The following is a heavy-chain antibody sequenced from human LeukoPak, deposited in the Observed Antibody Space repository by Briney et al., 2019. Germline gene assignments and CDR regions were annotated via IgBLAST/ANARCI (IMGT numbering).Heavy chain of an antibody. CDR2: IRFDGSHK. Sequence: PGGSLRLSCVASGFTFSSFGIHWVRQAPGKGLEWVAFIRFDGSHKYYADSVKGRFTISRDNSKNTLYLQMNSLRVEDTAVYYCAKITDGELRRFDYWGQGTRVTVSS. CDR1: GFTFSSFG. D-gene: IGHD1-26*01. V-gene: IGHV3-30*02. CDR3: AKITDGELRRFDY. J-gene: IGHJ4*02.